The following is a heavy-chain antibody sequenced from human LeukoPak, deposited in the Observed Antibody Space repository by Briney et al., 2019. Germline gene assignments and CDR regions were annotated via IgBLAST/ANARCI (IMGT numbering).Heavy chain of an antibody. CDR2: ISSSGSTI. V-gene: IGHV3-48*03. CDR1: GFTFSSYE. Sequence: GGSLRLSCAASGFTFSSYEMNWVRQAPGKGLEWVSYISSSGSTIYYADSVKGRFTISRGNAENSLYLQMNSLRAEDTAVYYCAREHYFYYMDGWGKGTTVTVSS. J-gene: IGHJ6*03. CDR3: AREHYFYYMDG.